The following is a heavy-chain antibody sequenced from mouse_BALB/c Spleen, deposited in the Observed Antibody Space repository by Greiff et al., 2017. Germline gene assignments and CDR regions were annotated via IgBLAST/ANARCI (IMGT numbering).Heavy chain of an antibody. CDR1: GYSITSDYA. D-gene: IGHD2-10*01. CDR3: ARKSYYGNLDAY. CDR2: ISYSGST. J-gene: IGHJ3*01. Sequence: EVQLQQSGPGLVKPSQSLSLTCTVTGYSITSDYAWNWIRQFPGNKLEWMGYISYSGSTSYNPSLKSRISITRDTSKNQFFLQLNSVTTEDTATYYCARKSYYGNLDAYWGQGTLVTVSA. V-gene: IGHV3-2*02.